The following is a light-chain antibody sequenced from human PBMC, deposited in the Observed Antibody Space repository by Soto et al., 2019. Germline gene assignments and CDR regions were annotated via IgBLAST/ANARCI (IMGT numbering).Light chain of an antibody. J-gene: IGLJ2*01. CDR3: SSFGGSDNVV. CDR1: SSDVGGYNS. Sequence: QSALTQPPSASGSLGQSVTISCTGTSSDVGGYNSVSWYQQRPGKAPKLLIYDVIKRPSGVPVRFSGSKSGNTAYLTVSGLQAEDEADYYCSSFGGSDNVVFGGGTKLTV. V-gene: IGLV2-8*01. CDR2: DVI.